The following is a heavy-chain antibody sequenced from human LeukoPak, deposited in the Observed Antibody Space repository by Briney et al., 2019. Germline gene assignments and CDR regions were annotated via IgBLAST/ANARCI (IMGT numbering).Heavy chain of an antibody. Sequence: SETLSLTCTVSGGSISSSDYYWGWVRQPPGKGLEWVGSMSYSGSAHYNPSLKSRVTISADTSKNQFSLKLSSVTAADTAMYYCARPYTSGWSGVKYWGQGTLVTVSS. D-gene: IGHD6-19*01. CDR2: MSYSGSA. V-gene: IGHV4-39*01. CDR1: GGSISSSDYY. CDR3: ARPYTSGWSGVKY. J-gene: IGHJ4*02.